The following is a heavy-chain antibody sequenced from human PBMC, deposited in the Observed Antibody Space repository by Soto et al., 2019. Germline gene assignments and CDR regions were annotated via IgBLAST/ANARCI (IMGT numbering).Heavy chain of an antibody. CDR2: IYYSGST. V-gene: IGHV4-39*01. CDR3: ARGLGNRWNAAGNCSHP. D-gene: IGHD1-1*01. J-gene: IGHJ5*02. CDR1: GGSSSTSIYY. Sequence: SETRSLTYTVSGGSSSTSIYYCGGIRQPPGKGLEWIGSIYYSGSTYYTPSLKSRVTISVDTSKNQFSLKVSSVTAADTAVYYCARGLGNRWNAAGNCSHPWGDALPVTVSS.